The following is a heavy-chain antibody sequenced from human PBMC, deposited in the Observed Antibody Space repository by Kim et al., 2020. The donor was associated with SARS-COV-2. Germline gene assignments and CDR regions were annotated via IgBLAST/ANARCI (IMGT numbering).Heavy chain of an antibody. D-gene: IGHD6-13*01. J-gene: IGHJ6*03. Sequence: SETLSLTCAVSGGSISSYYWSWIRQSPGKGLEWIGYISYSGSTSYNPSLKSRVTMSVDTSKNQFSLKLSSVTAAETAVYYCARHGALSWYSSSWYYMDG. CDR2: ISYSGST. V-gene: IGHV4-59*08. CDR3: ARHGALSWYSSSWYYMDG. CDR1: GGSISSYY.